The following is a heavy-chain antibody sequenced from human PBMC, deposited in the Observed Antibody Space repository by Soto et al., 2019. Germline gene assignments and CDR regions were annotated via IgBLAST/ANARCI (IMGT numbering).Heavy chain of an antibody. V-gene: IGHV4-39*01. CDR1: GGSISSSSYY. Sequence: SETLSLTCTVSGGSISSSSYYWGWIRQPPGKGLEWIGSIYYSGSTYYNPSLKSRVTISVDTSKNQFSLKLSSVTAAERAVYYCAKGDIVVVPAASIWSLVGAPYYYYGMDVWGQGTTVTVSS. J-gene: IGHJ6*02. CDR3: AKGDIVVVPAASIWSLVGAPYYYYGMDV. CDR2: IYYSGST. D-gene: IGHD2-2*01.